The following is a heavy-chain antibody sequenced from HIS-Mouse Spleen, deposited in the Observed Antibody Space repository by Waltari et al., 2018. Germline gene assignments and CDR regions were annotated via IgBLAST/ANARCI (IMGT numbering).Heavy chain of an antibody. CDR3: ARDIIVGSYYHYYYYGMDV. V-gene: IGHV1-2*02. Sequence: QVQLVQSGAEVKKPGASVKVSCKASGYTFTGYYMHWVRQAPGQGLEWMGWINPNSGGTNYAQKVQGRVTMTRDTSSSTAYMELSRLRSDYTAVYYCARDIIVGSYYHYYYYGMDVWGQGTTVTVSS. CDR2: INPNSGGT. J-gene: IGHJ6*02. D-gene: IGHD1-26*01. CDR1: GYTFTGYY.